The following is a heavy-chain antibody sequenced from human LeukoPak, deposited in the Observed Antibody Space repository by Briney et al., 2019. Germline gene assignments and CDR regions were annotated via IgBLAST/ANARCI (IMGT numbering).Heavy chain of an antibody. CDR2: ISGTGGDT. D-gene: IGHD1-26*01. J-gene: IGHJ3*02. V-gene: IGHV3-23*01. Sequence: GGSLRLSCAASGFTLSSYAMSWVRQAPGKGLEWVSIISGTGGDTYYADSVKGRFTISRGNSKSTLYLQMGSLRAEDMAVYYCAREQWDAAFDIWGQGTMVTVSS. CDR1: GFTLSSYA. CDR3: AREQWDAAFDI.